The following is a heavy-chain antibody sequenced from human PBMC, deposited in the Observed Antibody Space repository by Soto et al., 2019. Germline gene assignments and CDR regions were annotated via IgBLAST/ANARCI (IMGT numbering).Heavy chain of an antibody. V-gene: IGHV3-33*01. D-gene: IGHD3-22*01. CDR3: ARGPFSGYYDSSGYLNY. CDR1: GFTFSSYG. J-gene: IGHJ4*02. Sequence: QVQLVESGGGVVQPGRSLRLSCAASGFTFSSYGMHWVRQAPGKGLEWVAVVWYDGSNKYYADSVKGRFTISRDNSKNTLYLQMNRLRAEDTAVYYCARGPFSGYYDSSGYLNYWGQGTLVTVSS. CDR2: VWYDGSNK.